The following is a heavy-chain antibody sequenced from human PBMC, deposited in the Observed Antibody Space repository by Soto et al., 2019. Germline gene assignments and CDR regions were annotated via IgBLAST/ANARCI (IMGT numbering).Heavy chain of an antibody. CDR3: AREGGAPTDYYDGSGPFDY. V-gene: IGHV1-69*01. D-gene: IGHD3-22*01. CDR2: IIPIFGTA. CDR1: GGTFSSYA. J-gene: IGHJ4*02. Sequence: ASVKVSCRASGGTFSSYAISWVRQAPGQGLEWMGGIIPIFGTANYAQKFQGRVTITADESTSTAYMELSSLRSEYTAVYYCAREGGAPTDYYDGSGPFDYWGQGTLVTVSS.